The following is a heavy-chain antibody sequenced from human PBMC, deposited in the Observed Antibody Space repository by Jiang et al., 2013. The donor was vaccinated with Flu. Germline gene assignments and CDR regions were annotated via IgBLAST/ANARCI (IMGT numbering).Heavy chain of an antibody. CDR3: AAGEDTAMVGFDY. CDR2: IYSGGNT. V-gene: IGHV3-53*01. Sequence: QLLESGGGLIQPGGSLRLSCAASGFTVSSNYMSWVRQAPGKGLEWVSVIYSGGNTYYADSVKGRFTISRDNSKNTLYLQMNSLRAEDAAVYYCAAGEDTAMVGFDYWGQGTLVTVSS. CDR1: GFTVSSNY. D-gene: IGHD5-18*01. J-gene: IGHJ4*02.